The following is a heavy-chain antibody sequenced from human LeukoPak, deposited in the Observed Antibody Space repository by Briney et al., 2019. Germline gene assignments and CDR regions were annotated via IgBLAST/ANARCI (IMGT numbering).Heavy chain of an antibody. Sequence: GGSLRLSCAASGFTFSSYWMTWVRQAPGKGLGWVANIKQDGSEKYYVDSVKGRFTISRDNAKNSLYLQMNSLRAEDTAVYYCAREEMATISDAFDIWGQGTMVTVSS. V-gene: IGHV3-7*04. J-gene: IGHJ3*02. CDR2: IKQDGSEK. D-gene: IGHD5-24*01. CDR1: GFTFSSYW. CDR3: AREEMATISDAFDI.